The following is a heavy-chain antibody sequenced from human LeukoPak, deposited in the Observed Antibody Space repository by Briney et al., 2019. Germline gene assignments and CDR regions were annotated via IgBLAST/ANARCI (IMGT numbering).Heavy chain of an antibody. CDR1: GYTLTELS. CDR2: FDPEDGET. Sequence: GASVKVSCKVSGYTLTELSMHWVRQAPGKGLEWMGGFDPEDGETIYAQKFQGRVTMTEDTSTDTAYMELSSLRSEDTAVYYCATPPSRGSYYYYGMDVWGQGTTVTVSS. J-gene: IGHJ6*02. D-gene: IGHD1-26*01. V-gene: IGHV1-24*01. CDR3: ATPPSRGSYYYYGMDV.